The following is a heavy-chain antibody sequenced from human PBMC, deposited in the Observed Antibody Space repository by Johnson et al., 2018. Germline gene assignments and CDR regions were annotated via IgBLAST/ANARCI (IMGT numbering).Heavy chain of an antibody. J-gene: IGHJ3*02. D-gene: IGHD6-19*01. Sequence: QVQLVESGGGVVQXGRSXRLXCAASGFSFSSHGMHWVRQAPGKGLEWVAVISYEGSNKYYADPVKGRFTISRDNSKNTLYLQMNSLRAEDTAVYYCAKEAAGWQGAFDIWGQGTMVTVSS. CDR1: GFSFSSHG. CDR2: ISYEGSNK. CDR3: AKEAAGWQGAFDI. V-gene: IGHV3-30*18.